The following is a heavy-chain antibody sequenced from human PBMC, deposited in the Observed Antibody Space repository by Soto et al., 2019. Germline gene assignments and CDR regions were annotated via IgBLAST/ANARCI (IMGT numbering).Heavy chain of an antibody. CDR3: ATSFGSGSRAFDY. Sequence: PVEGSFKGFGDTFKFYTIKLGRQAPGLGLEWMGRFNPILSFSNSALKFQGRVTLTADKSTSTAYMVLSSLRSEDTAIYYCATSFGSGSRAFDYWGQGALVTVSS. J-gene: IGHJ4*02. V-gene: IGHV1-69*02. CDR2: FNPILSFS. CDR1: GDTFKFYT. D-gene: IGHD3-10*01.